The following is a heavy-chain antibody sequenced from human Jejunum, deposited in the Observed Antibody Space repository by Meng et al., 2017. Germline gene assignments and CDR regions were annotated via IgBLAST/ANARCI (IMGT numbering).Heavy chain of an antibody. D-gene: IGHD6-13*01. CDR2: IYWDDDK. CDR1: GFSLPTSGVG. V-gene: IGHV2-5*02. J-gene: IGHJ5*02. CDR3: AHRLAYSTNYNVGWFDP. Sequence: QFTLQESGPTLVKPTQTLTLTCTFSGFSLPTSGVGVGWIRQPPGKALECLALIYWDDDKRYNPSLRNRLSITKDTSKNQVVLTMTNMDPVDTATYYCAHRLAYSTNYNVGWFDPWGQGTLVTVSS.